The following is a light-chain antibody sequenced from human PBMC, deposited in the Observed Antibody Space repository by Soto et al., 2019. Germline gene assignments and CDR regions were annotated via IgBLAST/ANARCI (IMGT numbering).Light chain of an antibody. J-gene: IGKJ4*01. CDR3: QPYNIYPLI. V-gene: IGKV1-5*03. CDR1: QSISSW. CDR2: KAS. Sequence: DIQMTHSPSTLSASVEDRVTITCRASQSISSWLAWYQQKPGKAPKLLIYKASSLESGAPSRFSGSGSGTEFTLTISSLQPDDFATYYCQPYNIYPLIFGGGTKVDIK.